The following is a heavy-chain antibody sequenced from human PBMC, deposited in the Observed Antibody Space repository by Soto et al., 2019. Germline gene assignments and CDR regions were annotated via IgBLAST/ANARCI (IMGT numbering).Heavy chain of an antibody. CDR1: GFTFGDYA. J-gene: IGHJ4*02. CDR3: TRDRHIGELWGLLPYYFDY. CDR2: IRSKAYGGTT. D-gene: IGHD3-10*01. Sequence: GGSLRLSCTASGFTFGDYAMSWFRQAPGKGLEWVGLIRSKAYGGTTEYAASVKGRFTISRDDSKSIAYLQMNSLKTEDTAVYYCTRDRHIGELWGLLPYYFDYWGQGTLVTVSS. V-gene: IGHV3-49*03.